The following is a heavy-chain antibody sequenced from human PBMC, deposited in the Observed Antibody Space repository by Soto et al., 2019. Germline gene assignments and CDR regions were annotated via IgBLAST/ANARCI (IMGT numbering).Heavy chain of an antibody. J-gene: IGHJ4*02. CDR1: GGSISSSNW. Sequence: QVQLQESGPGLVKPSGTLSLTCAVSGGSISSSNWWSWVRQPPGKGLEWIGEIYHSGSTNYNPSLKSRVTISVDKSKNQFSLKLSSVTAADTAVYYCVRRARMSTRFGAVFGGFDYWGQGTLVTVSS. V-gene: IGHV4-4*02. D-gene: IGHD3-16*01. CDR2: IYHSGST. CDR3: VRRARMSTRFGAVFGGFDY.